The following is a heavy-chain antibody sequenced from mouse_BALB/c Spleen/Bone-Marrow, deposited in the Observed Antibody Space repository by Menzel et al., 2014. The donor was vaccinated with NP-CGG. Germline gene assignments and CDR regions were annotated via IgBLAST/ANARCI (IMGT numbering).Heavy chain of an antibody. J-gene: IGHJ4*01. CDR2: IDPENGDT. V-gene: IGHV14-4*02. CDR3: NADTRAMDY. CDR1: GFNIKDFY. Sequence: VQLQQSGAELVRSGASVKLSCTGSGFNIKDFYMHWVKQRPEQGLEWIGWIDPENGDTEYAPKFQGKATLTADTSSNTAYLRLNSLTSEDTAVYYCNADTRAMDYWGQGTSVTVSS.